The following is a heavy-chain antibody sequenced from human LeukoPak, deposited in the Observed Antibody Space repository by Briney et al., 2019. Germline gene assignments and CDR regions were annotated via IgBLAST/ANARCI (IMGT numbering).Heavy chain of an antibody. V-gene: IGHV3-23*01. CDR3: AKEGRIAAGTGDYFDY. D-gene: IGHD6-13*01. J-gene: IGHJ4*02. CDR2: ISANGDTI. CDR1: GFTFSSYA. Sequence: GGSLRLSCAASGFTFSSYAMGWVRQAPGKGVEGVSRISANGDTIKYADSVKGRFTISRVNAKNTVLLQMNSLRVDDTAVYHCAKEGRIAAGTGDYFDYWGQGTLVTVSS.